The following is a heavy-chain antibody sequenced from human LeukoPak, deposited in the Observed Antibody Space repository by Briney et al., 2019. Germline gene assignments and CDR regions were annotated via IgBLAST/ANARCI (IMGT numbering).Heavy chain of an antibody. CDR3: ARGGERVRGVISFPAFDY. CDR2: INQSGKT. J-gene: IGHJ4*02. Sequence: PSETLSLTCAVYGGSFSGYYWSWIRQPPGKGLEWIGEINQSGKTTYSPSLTSRVTFSVDTSSRQFSLNLTSLTAADTAVYYCARGGERVRGVISFPAFDYWGQGTLVTASS. CDR1: GGSFSGYY. V-gene: IGHV4-34*01. D-gene: IGHD3-10*01.